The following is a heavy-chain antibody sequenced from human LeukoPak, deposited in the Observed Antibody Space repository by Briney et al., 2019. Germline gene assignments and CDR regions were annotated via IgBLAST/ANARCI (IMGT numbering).Heavy chain of an antibody. J-gene: IGHJ4*02. D-gene: IGHD6-13*01. CDR1: GGSISSYY. V-gene: IGHV4-4*07. CDR2: IYTSGST. CDR3: ARVGLYSSSWYYFDY. Sequence: SETLSLTCTVSGGSISSYYWSWIRQPAGKGLEWIGRIYTSGSTNYNPSLKSRVTMSVDTSKNQFSLKPSSVTAADTAVYYCARVGLYSSSWYYFDYWGQGTLVTVSS.